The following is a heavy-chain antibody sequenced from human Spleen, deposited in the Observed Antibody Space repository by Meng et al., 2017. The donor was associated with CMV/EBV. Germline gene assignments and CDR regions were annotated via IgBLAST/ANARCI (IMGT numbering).Heavy chain of an antibody. CDR2: ISSSSSTI. Sequence: GESLKISCAASGFTFSSYSMNWVRQAPGKGLEWVSYISSSSSTIYYADSVKGRFTISRDNAKNSLYLQMNSLRAEDTAVYYCARGTRAAAGDYWGQGTLVTVSS. V-gene: IGHV3-48*04. J-gene: IGHJ4*02. D-gene: IGHD6-13*01. CDR3: ARGTRAAAGDY. CDR1: GFTFSSYS.